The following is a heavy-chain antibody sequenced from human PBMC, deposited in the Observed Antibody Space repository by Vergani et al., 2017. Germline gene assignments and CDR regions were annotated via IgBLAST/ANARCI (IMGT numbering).Heavy chain of an antibody. J-gene: IGHJ4*02. D-gene: IGHD3-22*01. CDR3: ARGLAADYYDSSGYYLDY. Sequence: EVQLVESGGGLVQPGGSLRLSCAASGFTFSSYWMSWVRQAPGKGLEWVANIKQDGSEKYYVDSVKGRFTISRDNAKNSLYLQMNSLRAEDTAVYYCARGLAADYYDSSGYYLDYWGQGTLVTVSS. CDR2: IKQDGSEK. CDR1: GFTFSSYW. V-gene: IGHV3-7*01.